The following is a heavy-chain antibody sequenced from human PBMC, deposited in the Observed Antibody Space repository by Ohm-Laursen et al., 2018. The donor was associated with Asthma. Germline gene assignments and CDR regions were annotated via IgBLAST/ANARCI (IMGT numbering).Heavy chain of an antibody. D-gene: IGHD4-17*01. V-gene: IGHV3-7*05. Sequence: SLRLSCSASGFTFSSYWMSWVRQAPGKGLEWVAKIKQDGSEKYYVDSVKGRFTISRDNAKNSLYLQMNSLRAEDTAVYYCARSNYGLHFDYWGQGTLVTVSS. CDR3: ARSNYGLHFDY. CDR1: GFTFSSYW. CDR2: IKQDGSEK. J-gene: IGHJ4*02.